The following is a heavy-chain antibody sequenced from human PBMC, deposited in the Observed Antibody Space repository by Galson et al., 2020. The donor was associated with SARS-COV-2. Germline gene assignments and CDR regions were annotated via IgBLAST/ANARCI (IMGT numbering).Heavy chain of an antibody. J-gene: IGHJ3*02. CDR1: GCSISSYY. CDR3: ARLRSITIFGVVIIDAFDI. D-gene: IGHD3-3*01. V-gene: IGHV4-59*08. CDR2: IYYSGST. Sequence: SETLSLTCTVSGCSISSYYWSWIRQPPGKGLEWIGYIYYSGSTNYNPSLKSRVTISVDTSKNQFSLKLSSVTAADTAVYYCARLRSITIFGVVIIDAFDIWGQGTMVTVSS.